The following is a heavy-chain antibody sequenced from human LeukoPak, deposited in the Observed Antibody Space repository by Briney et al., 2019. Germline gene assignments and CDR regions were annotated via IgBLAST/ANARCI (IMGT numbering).Heavy chain of an antibody. Sequence: SETLSLTCAVYGGSFSGYYWSWIRQPPGKGLEWIGEINHSGSTNYNPSLKSRVTISVDTSKNQFSLKLSSVTAADTAVYYCARDARRANFDYWGQGTLVTVSS. CDR2: INHSGST. D-gene: IGHD5-12*01. CDR3: ARDARRANFDY. V-gene: IGHV4-34*01. CDR1: GGSFSGYY. J-gene: IGHJ4*02.